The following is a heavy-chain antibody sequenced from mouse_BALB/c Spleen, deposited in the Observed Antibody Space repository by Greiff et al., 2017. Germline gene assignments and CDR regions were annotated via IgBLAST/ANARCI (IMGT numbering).Heavy chain of an antibody. V-gene: IGHV5-17*02. Sequence: EVQRVESGGGLVQPGGSRKLSCAASGFTLSSFGMHWVRQAPEKGLEWVAYISSGRSTNYYADTVKGRFTISRDNPKNTLFLQMTSLRSEDTAMYYCARSGCRDDVWYFDVWGAGTTVTVSS. D-gene: IGHD2-14*01. CDR1: GFTLSSFG. J-gene: IGHJ1*01. CDR3: ARSGCRDDVWYFDV. CDR2: ISSGRSTN.